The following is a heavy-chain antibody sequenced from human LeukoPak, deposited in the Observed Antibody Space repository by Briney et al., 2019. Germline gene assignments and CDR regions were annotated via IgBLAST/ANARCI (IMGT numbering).Heavy chain of an antibody. V-gene: IGHV3-20*04. CDR3: ARRGDYYGSGLFDY. Sequence: GGSLRLSCAASGFTFDDYGMSWVRQAPGKGLEWVSGINWNGGSTGYADSVKGRFTISRDNVKNSLYLQMNSLRAEDTDLYYCARRGDYYGSGLFDYWGQGTLVTVSS. D-gene: IGHD3-10*01. CDR2: INWNGGST. CDR1: GFTFDDYG. J-gene: IGHJ4*02.